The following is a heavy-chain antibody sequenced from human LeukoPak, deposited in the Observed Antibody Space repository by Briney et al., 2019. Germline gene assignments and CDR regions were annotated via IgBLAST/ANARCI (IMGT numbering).Heavy chain of an antibody. CDR2: ISYDGSNK. CDR3: ARAPWIQLWSRTRDFDDY. D-gene: IGHD5-18*01. Sequence: GRSLRLSCAASGFTFSSCAMHWVRQAPGKGLEWVAVISYDGSNKYYADSVKGRFTISRDNSKNTLYLQMNSLRAEDTAVYYCARAPWIQLWSRTRDFDDYWGQGTLVTVSS. V-gene: IGHV3-30*04. CDR1: GFTFSSCA. J-gene: IGHJ4*02.